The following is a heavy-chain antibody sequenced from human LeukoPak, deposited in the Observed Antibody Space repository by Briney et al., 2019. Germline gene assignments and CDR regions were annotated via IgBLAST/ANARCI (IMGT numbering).Heavy chain of an antibody. Sequence: SSVKVSCTASGYTFTSYGISWVRQAPGQGLEWMGWISAYNGNTNYAQKLQGRVTMTTDTSTSTAYMKLRSLRSDDTAVYYCAREGPPYCSSTSCDDNWFDPWGQGTLVTVSS. V-gene: IGHV1-18*04. D-gene: IGHD2-2*01. J-gene: IGHJ5*02. CDR1: GYTFTSYG. CDR2: ISAYNGNT. CDR3: AREGPPYCSSTSCDDNWFDP.